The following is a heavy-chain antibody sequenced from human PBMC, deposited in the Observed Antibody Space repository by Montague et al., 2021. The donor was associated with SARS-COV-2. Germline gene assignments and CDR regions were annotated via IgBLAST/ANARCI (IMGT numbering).Heavy chain of an antibody. CDR2: INYNGRT. CDR1: GDPISSSSYY. Sequence: SETLSLTCTVSGDPISSSSYYWGWIRQSPGRGLEWIGSINYNGRTYYNPSLKSRVTISIDTSKNQFSLKLSSVTAADTAVYYCARPGSGYSYGSGAFDYWGQGTLVTVSS. V-gene: IGHV4-39*01. CDR3: ARPGSGYSYGSGAFDY. J-gene: IGHJ4*02. D-gene: IGHD5-18*01.